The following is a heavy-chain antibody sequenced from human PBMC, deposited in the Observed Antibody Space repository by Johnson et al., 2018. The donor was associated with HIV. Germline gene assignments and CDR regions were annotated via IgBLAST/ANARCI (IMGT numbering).Heavy chain of an antibody. D-gene: IGHD5-12*01. CDR1: GFTFSTYW. CDR2: INADGGAT. V-gene: IGHV3-74*01. Sequence: VQLVESGGGLVQPGGSLRLSCAASGFTFSTYWMHWVRQAPGKGLVWVSRINADGGATTYADSVKGRFTISRDNAKNTLYLQMNSLRAQDTALYYCAKEPRPGIVATDDAFDIWGQGTMVTVSS. CDR3: AKEPRPGIVATDDAFDI. J-gene: IGHJ3*02.